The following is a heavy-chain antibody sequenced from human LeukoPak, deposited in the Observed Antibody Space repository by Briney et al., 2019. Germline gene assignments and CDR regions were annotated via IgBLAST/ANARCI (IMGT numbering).Heavy chain of an antibody. D-gene: IGHD5-12*01. CDR2: INQDGSKE. Sequence: GGSLRLSCVVSGFTFSTYWMSWVRQAPGKGLEWVAQINQDGSKEYYIDSVKARFSISRDNARNSLSLQMNSLRAEDTAVYYCVRDGGVSGYDLLDYWGQGTLVTVSS. V-gene: IGHV3-7*01. CDR1: GFTFSTYW. J-gene: IGHJ4*02. CDR3: VRDGGVSGYDLLDY.